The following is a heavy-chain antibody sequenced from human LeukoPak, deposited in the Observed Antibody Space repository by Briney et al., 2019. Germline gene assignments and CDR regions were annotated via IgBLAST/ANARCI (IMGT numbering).Heavy chain of an antibody. CDR2: ISWNSGSI. J-gene: IGHJ4*02. Sequence: GGSLRLSCAASGFTFDDYAMHWVRQAPGKGLEWVSGISWNSGSIGYADSVKGRFTISRDNAKNSLYLQMNSLRTEDTALYYCARGIQLWESGFDYWGQGTLVTVSS. D-gene: IGHD5-18*01. CDR1: GFTFDDYA. CDR3: ARGIQLWESGFDY. V-gene: IGHV3-9*01.